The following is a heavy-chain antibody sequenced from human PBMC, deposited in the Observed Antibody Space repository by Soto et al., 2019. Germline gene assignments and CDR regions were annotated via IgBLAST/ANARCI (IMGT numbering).Heavy chain of an antibody. CDR1: EFSFRSQG. CDR3: LFLCYGTPSDVIYF. J-gene: IGHJ1*01. CDR2: IWNDGSNK. V-gene: IGHV3-33*01. Sequence: GGSLRLSCAASEFSFRSQGMHWVRQAPGKGLGWVAVIWNDGSNKYYADSVKGRFTISRDNSNNMLYLQMDSLRAEDTAVYYFLFLCYGTPSDVIYF. D-gene: IGHD2-8*01.